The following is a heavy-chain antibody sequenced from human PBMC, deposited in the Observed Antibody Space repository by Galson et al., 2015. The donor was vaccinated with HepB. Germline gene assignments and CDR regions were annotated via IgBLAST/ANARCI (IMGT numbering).Heavy chain of an antibody. J-gene: IGHJ4*02. V-gene: IGHV1-18*04. Sequence: SVKVSCKASGYTFTNYGITWVRQAPGQGLEWMGWISACNGNTNYAQKLQGRVTMTTDTSTSTAYMELRNLRSDDTAVYYCARDLPPVAPRDYWGQGTLVTVSS. CDR2: ISACNGNT. D-gene: IGHD1-14*01. CDR3: ARDLPPVAPRDY. CDR1: GYTFTNYG.